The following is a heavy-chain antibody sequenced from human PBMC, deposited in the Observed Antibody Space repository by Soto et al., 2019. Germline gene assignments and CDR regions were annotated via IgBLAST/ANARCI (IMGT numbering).Heavy chain of an antibody. J-gene: IGHJ5*02. CDR2: ISSSISYI. Sequence: PGGSLRLSCEASGFTFSADEMSWVRQAPGKGLEWVSSISSSISYIYYADSVKGRFTISRDNAKNSLYLQMNSLRAEDTAVYYCAREKKFCSGGSCQDRGGYLFDPWGQGTLVTFSS. CDR1: GFTFSADE. V-gene: IGHV3-21*01. CDR3: AREKKFCSGGSCQDRGGYLFDP. D-gene: IGHD2-15*01.